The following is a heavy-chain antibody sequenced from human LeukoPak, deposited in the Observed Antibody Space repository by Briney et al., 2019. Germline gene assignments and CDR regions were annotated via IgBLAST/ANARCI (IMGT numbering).Heavy chain of an antibody. D-gene: IGHD3-22*01. J-gene: IGHJ3*02. CDR2: IIPILGIA. V-gene: IGHV1-69*04. Sequence: SVKVSCKASGGTFSSYTISWVRQAPGQGLEWMGRIIPILGIANYAQKFQGRVTITADKSTSTAYMELSSLRSEDTAVYYCARDLREYYYDSSGPLDIRGQGTMVTVSS. CDR3: ARDLREYYYDSSGPLDI. CDR1: GGTFSSYT.